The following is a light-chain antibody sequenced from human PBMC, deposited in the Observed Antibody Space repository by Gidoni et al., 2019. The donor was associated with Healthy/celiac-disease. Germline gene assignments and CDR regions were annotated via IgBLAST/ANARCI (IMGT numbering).Light chain of an antibody. CDR3: SSYTSSSTLYV. CDR2: EVS. CDR1: SSDVGGYNY. Sequence: QSALTQPASVSGSPGPSLTISCTGTSSDVGGYNYVSCYHKHPGKAPKLMIYEVSNRPSGVPDRFSGSKSGNTASLTISGLQAEDEADYYCSSYTSSSTLYVFGTGTKVTVL. V-gene: IGLV2-14*01. J-gene: IGLJ1*01.